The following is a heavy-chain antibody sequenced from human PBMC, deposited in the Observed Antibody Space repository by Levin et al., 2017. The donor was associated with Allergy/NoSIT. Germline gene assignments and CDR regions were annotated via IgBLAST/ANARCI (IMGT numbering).Heavy chain of an antibody. Sequence: GESLKISCKASGYTFTEYYIHWVRQAPGQGLEWMGWINPNSGDTDYAQWFQGRVTMTRDTSISTAYMELRGLRSDDTAVYYCARDYGQYQRNNLFDPWGQGTLVTVSS. V-gene: IGHV1-2*02. CDR2: INPNSGDT. J-gene: IGHJ5*02. D-gene: IGHD2-2*01. CDR1: GYTFTEYY. CDR3: ARDYGQYQRNNLFDP.